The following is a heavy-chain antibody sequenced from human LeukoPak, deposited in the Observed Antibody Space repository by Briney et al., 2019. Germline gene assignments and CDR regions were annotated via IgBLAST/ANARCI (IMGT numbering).Heavy chain of an antibody. CDR1: GGSISSYY. J-gene: IGHJ3*02. Sequence: SETLTLTCTVSGGSISSYYWSWIRQPPGKGLEWIGYLYNSGSTSYNPSLKSRVTISVDTSKNQFSLKLTSVIAADTAIYYCARTSVGYYGSGEAFDIWGQGTKVTVSS. D-gene: IGHD3-10*01. CDR2: LYNSGST. V-gene: IGHV4-59*01. CDR3: ARTSVGYYGSGEAFDI.